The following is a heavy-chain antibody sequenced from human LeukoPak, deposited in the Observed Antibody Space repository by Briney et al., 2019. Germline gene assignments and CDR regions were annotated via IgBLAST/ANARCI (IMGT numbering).Heavy chain of an antibody. J-gene: IGHJ4*02. V-gene: IGHV3-11*01. Sequence: GGSLRLSCTASGFIFNDYYMSWIRQTPGKGLEWLSYISRTGNTIYYRDSVKGRFTISRDNANNQLHLQMDNLRAEDTAVYFCARDLGSSTLTTAFDYWGQGTLVTVSS. CDR2: ISRTGNTI. CDR3: ARDLGSSTLTTAFDY. CDR1: GFIFNDYY. D-gene: IGHD4-17*01.